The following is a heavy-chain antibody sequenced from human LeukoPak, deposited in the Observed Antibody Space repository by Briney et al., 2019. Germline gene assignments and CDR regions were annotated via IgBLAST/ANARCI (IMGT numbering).Heavy chain of an antibody. CDR1: GYTFTSYA. J-gene: IGHJ6*02. CDR2: INTNTGNP. D-gene: IGHD6-13*01. CDR3: ARGDSSSWYTDGMDV. Sequence: ASVKVSCKASGYTFTSYAMSWVRQAPGQGLEWMGWINTNTGNPTYAQGFTGRFVFSLDTSVSTAYLQISSLKAEDTAVYYCARGDSSSWYTDGMDVWGQGTTVTVSS. V-gene: IGHV7-4-1*02.